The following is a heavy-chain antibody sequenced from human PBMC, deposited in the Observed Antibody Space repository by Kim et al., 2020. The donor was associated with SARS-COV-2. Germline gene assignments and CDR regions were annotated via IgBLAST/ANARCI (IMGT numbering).Heavy chain of an antibody. CDR1: GFTFSSYA. D-gene: IGHD5-12*01. V-gene: IGHV3-30-3*01. J-gene: IGHJ5*02. CDR2: ISYDGSNK. CDR3: ARDGFSKKVGQKQWINWFDP. Sequence: GGSLRLSCAASGFTFSSYAMHWVRQAPGKGLEWVAVISYDGSNKYYADSVKGRFTISRDNSKNTLYLQMNSLRAEDTAVYYCARDGFSKKVGQKQWINWFDPWGQGTLVTVSS.